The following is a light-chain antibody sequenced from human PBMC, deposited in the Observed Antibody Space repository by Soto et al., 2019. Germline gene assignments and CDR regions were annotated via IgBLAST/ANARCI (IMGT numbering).Light chain of an antibody. CDR2: SAS. Sequence: DIQMTQSPSSLSASVGDRVTITSRASQSISSYLNWYQQKPGKAPKLLIYSASSLQSGVPSRFSGSASGTDFTLTISSLQPEDFATYYCQQSYSTPRTFGQGTKVDI. J-gene: IGKJ1*01. V-gene: IGKV1-39*01. CDR3: QQSYSTPRT. CDR1: QSISSY.